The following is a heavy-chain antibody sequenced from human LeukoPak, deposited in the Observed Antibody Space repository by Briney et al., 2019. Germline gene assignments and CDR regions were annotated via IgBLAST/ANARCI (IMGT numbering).Heavy chain of an antibody. CDR1: GFTFSSYG. CDR2: ISYDGSNK. Sequence: PGGSLRLSCAASGFTFSSYGMHWVRQAPGKGLEWVAVISYDGSNKYYADSVRGRFTISRDNSKNTLYLQMNSLRAEDTAVYYCAKDPSFLIAAAGTFDYWGQGTLVTVSS. V-gene: IGHV3-30*18. J-gene: IGHJ4*02. D-gene: IGHD6-13*01. CDR3: AKDPSFLIAAAGTFDY.